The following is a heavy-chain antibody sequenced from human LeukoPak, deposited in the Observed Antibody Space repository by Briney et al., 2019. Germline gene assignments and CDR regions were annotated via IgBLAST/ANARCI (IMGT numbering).Heavy chain of an antibody. J-gene: IGHJ5*02. CDR1: GGSFSGYY. V-gene: IGHV4-34*01. CDR3: ARTSSGWYGNWFDP. D-gene: IGHD6-19*01. Sequence: SETLSLTCAVYGGSFSGYYWSWIRQPPGKGLEWIGEINHSGSTNYTPSLKSRVTISVDTSKNQFSLKLSSVTAADTAVYYCARTSSGWYGNWFDPWGQGTLVTVSS. CDR2: INHSGST.